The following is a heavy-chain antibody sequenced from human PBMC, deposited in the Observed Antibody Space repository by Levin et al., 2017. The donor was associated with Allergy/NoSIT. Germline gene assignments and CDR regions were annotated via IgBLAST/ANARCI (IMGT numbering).Heavy chain of an antibody. J-gene: IGHJ4*02. CDR2: ISAYNGNT. CDR1: GYTFTSYG. Sequence: ASVKVSCKASGYTFTSYGISWVRQAPGQGLEWMGWISAYNGNTNYAQKLQGRVTMTTDTSTSTAYMELRSLRSDDTAVYYCAREDPTYSGSYWAYWGQGTLVTVSS. D-gene: IGHD1-26*01. V-gene: IGHV1-18*01. CDR3: AREDPTYSGSYWAY.